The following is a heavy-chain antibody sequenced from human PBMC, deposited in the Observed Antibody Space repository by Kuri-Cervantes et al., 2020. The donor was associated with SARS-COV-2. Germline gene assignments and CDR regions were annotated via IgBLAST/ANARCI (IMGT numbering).Heavy chain of an antibody. D-gene: IGHD6-13*01. J-gene: IGHJ4*02. CDR2: INHSGST. Sequence: GSLRLSCAVYGGSFSGYYWSWIRQPPGKGLEWIGEINHSGSTNYNPSLKSRVTISVDTSKNQFSLKLSSVTAADTAVYYCARDKRYSSSWTYFDYWGQGTLVTVSS. CDR3: ARDKRYSSSWTYFDY. CDR1: GGSFSGYY. V-gene: IGHV4-34*01.